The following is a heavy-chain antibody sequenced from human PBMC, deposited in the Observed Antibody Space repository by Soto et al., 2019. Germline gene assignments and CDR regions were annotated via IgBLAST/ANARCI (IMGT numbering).Heavy chain of an antibody. CDR2: INAGNGNT. V-gene: IGHV1-3*01. CDR1: GYTFTSYA. Sequence: ASVKVSCKASGYTFTSYAIHWVRQAPGQRLEWMGWINAGNGNTKYSQKFQGRVTITRDTSASTAYMELSSLRSEDTAVYYCARSTTVTTFRYYGMDVWGQGTTVTVSS. D-gene: IGHD4-4*01. CDR3: ARSTTVTTFRYYGMDV. J-gene: IGHJ6*02.